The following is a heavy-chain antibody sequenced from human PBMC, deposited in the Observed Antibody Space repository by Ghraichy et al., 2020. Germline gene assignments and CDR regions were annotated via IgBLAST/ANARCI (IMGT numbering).Heavy chain of an antibody. CDR1: GLNDRKYE. D-gene: IGHD6-19*01. V-gene: IGHV3-7*03. CDR2: IRQDGSEK. Sequence: GGSLRLSFLPAGLNDRKYEIRSRDPAPGAALWWKKKIRQDGSEKHYVDSVEGRITISRDNAKNSLYLQMNSLRAEDTAVYYCARGSSGAHQYWFDHWGQGTLVTVSS. J-gene: IGHJ5*02. CDR3: ARGSSGAHQYWFDH.